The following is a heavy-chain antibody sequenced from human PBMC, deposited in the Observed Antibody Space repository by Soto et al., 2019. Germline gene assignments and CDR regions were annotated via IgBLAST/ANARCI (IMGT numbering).Heavy chain of an antibody. D-gene: IGHD3-10*01. CDR2: IYYSGST. CDR3: ARDTSGGYYYYGMDV. J-gene: IGHJ6*02. CDR1: GGSISSGGYY. V-gene: IGHV4-31*03. Sequence: PSETLSLTCTVSGGSISSGGYYWSWIRQHPGKGLEWIGYIYYSGSTYYNPSLKSRVTISVDTSKNQFSLKLSPVTAADTAVYYCARDTSGGYYYYGMDVWGQGTTVTVSS.